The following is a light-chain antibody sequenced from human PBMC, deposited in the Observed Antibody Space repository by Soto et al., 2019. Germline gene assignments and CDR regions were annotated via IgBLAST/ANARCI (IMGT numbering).Light chain of an antibody. J-gene: IGKJ2*01. CDR3: QQYGSSPRYT. CDR1: QSVSSSQ. V-gene: IGKV3-20*01. Sequence: EIVLTQSPGTLSLSPGERATLSCRASQSVSSSQIVWYQQKPGQAPRLLIYGASSRATGIPDSFSGSGSGADFTLTISRLEPADFAVYYCQQYGSSPRYTFGQGNKLEIK. CDR2: GAS.